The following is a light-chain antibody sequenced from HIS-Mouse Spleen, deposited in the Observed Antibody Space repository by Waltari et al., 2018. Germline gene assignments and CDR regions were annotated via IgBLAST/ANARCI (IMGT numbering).Light chain of an antibody. CDR1: KLGDKY. Sequence: SYELTQPPSVSVSPGQPASITCSGDKLGDKYACWYQQKPGQSPVLVIYQDSKRPSGIPERFSGSNSGKTATLTISGTQAMDEADYYCQAWDSSTVVFGGGTKLTV. CDR3: QAWDSSTVV. J-gene: IGLJ2*01. V-gene: IGLV3-1*01. CDR2: QDS.